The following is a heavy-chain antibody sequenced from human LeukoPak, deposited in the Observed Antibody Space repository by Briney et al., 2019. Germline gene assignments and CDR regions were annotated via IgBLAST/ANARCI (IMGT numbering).Heavy chain of an antibody. V-gene: IGHV3-48*01. J-gene: IGHJ4*02. CDR3: ARIYYDFWSARSLYYFDY. CDR2: ISSSSSTI. CDR1: GFTFSSYS. Sequence: PSGGSLRLSCAASGFTFSSYSMNWVRQAPGKGLEWVSYISSSSSTIYYADSVKGRFTISRDNAKNSLYLQMNSLRAEDTAVYYCARIYYDFWSARSLYYFDYWGQGALVTVSS. D-gene: IGHD3-3*01.